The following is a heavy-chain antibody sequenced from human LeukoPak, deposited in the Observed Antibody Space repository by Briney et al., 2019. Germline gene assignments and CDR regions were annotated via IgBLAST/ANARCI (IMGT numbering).Heavy chain of an antibody. J-gene: IGHJ4*02. V-gene: IGHV3-23*05. D-gene: IGHD4-11*01. Sequence: GGSLRLSCVASGFTFSDYAMNWVRQAPGKGPEWVSTFKTNYNQVYYAESVRGRFTISTDNSKNTAYLQMNSLRVEDTALYYCARSVPDYTRFDFWGQGALVTVSS. CDR1: GFTFSDYA. CDR3: ARSVPDYTRFDF. CDR2: FKTNYNQV.